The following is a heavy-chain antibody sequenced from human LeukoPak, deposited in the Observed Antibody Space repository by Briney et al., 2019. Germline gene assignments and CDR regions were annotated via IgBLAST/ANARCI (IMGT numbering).Heavy chain of an antibody. J-gene: IGHJ6*03. CDR2: IYSGGST. Sequence: RGSLRLSCASSGLSVSSNYMTWVGVAPGKEIEWVSVIYSGGSTYYADSVKGRFTISRDNSKNTLYLQMNSLRAEDTAVYYCARDYYYYMDVWGKGTTVTVSS. CDR1: GLSVSSNY. V-gene: IGHV3-53*01. CDR3: ARDYYYYMDV.